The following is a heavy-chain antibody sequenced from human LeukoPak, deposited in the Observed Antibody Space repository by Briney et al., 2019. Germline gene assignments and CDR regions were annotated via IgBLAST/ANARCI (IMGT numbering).Heavy chain of an antibody. CDR3: ARDYSSGWKLDY. D-gene: IGHD6-19*01. V-gene: IGHV4-4*07. Sequence: SDTLSLTCTVSGGSINNFYWTWIRQPTGKGLEWIGRIYTSGSTNYNPSLKSRVTMSVDTSKNQFSLKLSSVTAADTAVYYCARDYSSGWKLDYWGQGTLVTVSS. J-gene: IGHJ4*02. CDR1: GGSINNFY. CDR2: IYTSGST.